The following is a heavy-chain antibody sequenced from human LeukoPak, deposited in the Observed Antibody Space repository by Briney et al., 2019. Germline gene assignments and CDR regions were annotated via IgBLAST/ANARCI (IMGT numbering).Heavy chain of an antibody. CDR3: ARMRGMVYAKSRGYYYYGMDV. CDR2: INSDGSST. V-gene: IGHV3-74*01. D-gene: IGHD2-8*01. CDR1: GFPFSSYW. J-gene: IGHJ6*02. Sequence: GGSLRLSCAASGFPFSSYWMHWVRQVPGKGLVWVSRINSDGSSTSYADSVKGRFTISRDNAKNTLYLQMNSLRAEDTAVYYCARMRGMVYAKSRGYYYYGMDVWGQGTTVTVSS.